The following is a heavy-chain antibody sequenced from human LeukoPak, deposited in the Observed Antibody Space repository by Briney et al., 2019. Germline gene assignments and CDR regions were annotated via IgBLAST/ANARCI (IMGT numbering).Heavy chain of an antibody. V-gene: IGHV3-7*03. CDR1: GFTFSSYW. CDR3: ARVVGYDFWSGYYGYYYGMDV. Sequence: GGSLRLSCAASGFTFSSYWMSWMRQAPGKGLGWVDNIKYDGNEEYYVDSVKGRFTISRDNAKNSLYLQMNSLRAEDTAVYYCARVVGYDFWSGYYGYYYGMDVWGQGTTVTVSS. D-gene: IGHD3-3*01. J-gene: IGHJ6*02. CDR2: IKYDGNEE.